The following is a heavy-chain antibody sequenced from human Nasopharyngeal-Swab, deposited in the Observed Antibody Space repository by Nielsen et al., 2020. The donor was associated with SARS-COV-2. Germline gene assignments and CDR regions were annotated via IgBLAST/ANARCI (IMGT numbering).Heavy chain of an antibody. CDR3: ARDHYYDSSSYYPFHKRYYYGMDV. V-gene: IGHV4-34*01. Sequence: GSLRLSCAVYGGFFSGYHWSWIRQPPGKGLEWIGEIHHSGSTNYNPSLKSRVTISLDTSKNQFSLKLSSVTAADTAVYYCARDHYYDSSSYYPFHKRYYYGMDVWGQGTTVTVSS. J-gene: IGHJ6*02. CDR2: IHHSGST. D-gene: IGHD3-22*01. CDR1: GGFFSGYH.